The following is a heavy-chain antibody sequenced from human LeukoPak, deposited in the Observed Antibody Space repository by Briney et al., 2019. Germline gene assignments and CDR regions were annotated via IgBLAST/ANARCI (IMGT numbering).Heavy chain of an antibody. D-gene: IGHD3-10*01. J-gene: IGHJ4*02. V-gene: IGHV1-8*01. CDR3: ARVNRGWFGSQEDY. CDR2: VNPNSGNT. Sequence: ASVKVSCKASGYTFTSYDINWVRQAPGQGLEWMGWVNPNSGNTGYAQKFQGRVTMTRNTSISTAYMELSSLRSEDTAVYYCARVNRGWFGSQEDYWGQGTLVTVSS. CDR1: GYTFTSYD.